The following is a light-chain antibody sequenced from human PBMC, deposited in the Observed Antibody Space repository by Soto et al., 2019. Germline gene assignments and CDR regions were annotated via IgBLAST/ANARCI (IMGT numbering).Light chain of an antibody. CDR2: AAS. CDR1: QGIDSS. CDR3: QQLHVYPIT. V-gene: IGKV1-9*01. J-gene: IGKJ5*01. Sequence: DHQTTQSPSSLSACVGDSVTITCRASQGIDSSFAWYQQKPGQAPKLLIYAASSLHSGIPSRFSGSGSGTDFTLTISSLQPEDFATYYCQQLHVYPITFGQGTRLEI.